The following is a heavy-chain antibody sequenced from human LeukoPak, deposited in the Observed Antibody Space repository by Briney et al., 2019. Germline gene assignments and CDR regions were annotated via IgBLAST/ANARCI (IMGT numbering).Heavy chain of an antibody. V-gene: IGHV4-39*01. CDR2: IYYAGST. Sequence: PSETLSLTCSVSGGSISNSSYFWGWVRQPPGKGLEWIGSIYYAGSTYYNPSLKSRVTISKDTSKNQFALRLSPVTAADTAVYYCARQIGSSGPDCWGQGTLVSVSS. CDR1: GGSISNSSYF. J-gene: IGHJ4*02. CDR3: ARQIGSSGPDC. D-gene: IGHD6-19*01.